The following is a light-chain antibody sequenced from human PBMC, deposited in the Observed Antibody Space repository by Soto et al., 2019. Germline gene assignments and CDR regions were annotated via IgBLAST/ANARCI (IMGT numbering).Light chain of an antibody. CDR1: SSDVGGHNY. CDR3: SSYTFTSTLYV. V-gene: IGLV2-14*01. Sequence: QSALTQPASVSGSPGQSITIACTGSSSDVGGHNYVSWYQQHPGKAPKLMIYEVTKRPSGVSHRFSGSKSGNTASLTISGLQAEDEADYYCSSYTFTSTLYVFGTGTKVTVL. CDR2: EVT. J-gene: IGLJ1*01.